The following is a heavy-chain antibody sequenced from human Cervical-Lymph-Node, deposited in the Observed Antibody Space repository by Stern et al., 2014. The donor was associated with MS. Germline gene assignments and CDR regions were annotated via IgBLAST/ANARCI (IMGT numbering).Heavy chain of an antibody. CDR1: GFTVSRAY. CDR2: IEVIANT. J-gene: IGHJ5*01. D-gene: IGHD6-6*01. CDR3: AREIAGRCLDS. V-gene: IGHV3-66*01. Sequence: EVQLVQSGGGLVQPGGSLRLPCEASGFTVSRAYMAWVRQAPGQGLEWVAMIEVIANTHYAASVKGRFTISRANSNNMVYLEMSSLRVDDTAVYYCAREIAGRCLDSWGRGTLVAVSS.